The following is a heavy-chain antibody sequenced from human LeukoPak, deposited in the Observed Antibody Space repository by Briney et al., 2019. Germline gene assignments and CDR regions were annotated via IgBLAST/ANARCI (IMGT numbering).Heavy chain of an antibody. CDR2: IKQDGSEK. V-gene: IGHV3-7*01. Sequence: GGSLRLSCAASGFTFGSYAMSWARQAPGKGLEWVANIKQDGSEKYYVDSVKGRFTISRDNSKNTLYLQMNSLRAEDTAVYYSARERVGATFFDYWGQGTLVTVSS. D-gene: IGHD1-26*01. J-gene: IGHJ4*02. CDR3: ARERVGATFFDY. CDR1: GFTFGSYA.